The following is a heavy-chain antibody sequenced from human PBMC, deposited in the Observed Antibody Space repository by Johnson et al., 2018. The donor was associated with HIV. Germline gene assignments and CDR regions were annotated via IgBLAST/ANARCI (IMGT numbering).Heavy chain of an antibody. Sequence: VQVVESGGGLVKPGGSLRLSCAASGFTFSSYAMHWVRQAPGKGLEWVAVISYDGSNKYYADSVKGRLTISRDNAKNSLYLQMNSLRAEDTAVYYCARSPLGSGSYVDIWGQGTMVTVSS. J-gene: IGHJ3*02. V-gene: IGHV3-30*04. CDR3: ARSPLGSGSYVDI. CDR1: GFTFSSYA. D-gene: IGHD3-10*01. CDR2: ISYDGSNK.